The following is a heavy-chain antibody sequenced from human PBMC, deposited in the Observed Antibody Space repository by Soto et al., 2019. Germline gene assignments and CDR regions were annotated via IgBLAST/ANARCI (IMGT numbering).Heavy chain of an antibody. Sequence: SQTLSLTCAISGDSVSSNSAAWNWIRQSPSRGLEWLGRTYYRSKWYNDYAVSVKSRITINPDTSKNQFSLQLNSVTPEDTAAYYCARTPPPMFRRVLPQSPLHYRRQTTLVTVS. CDR3: ARTPPPMFRRVLPQSPLHY. CDR1: GDSVSSNSAA. V-gene: IGHV6-1*01. D-gene: IGHD3-10*01. J-gene: IGHJ4*02. CDR2: TYYRSKWYN.